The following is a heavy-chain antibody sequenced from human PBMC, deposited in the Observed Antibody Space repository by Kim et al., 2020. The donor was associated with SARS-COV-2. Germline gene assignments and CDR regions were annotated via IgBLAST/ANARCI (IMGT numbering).Heavy chain of an antibody. CDR3: ARGKGSGYDWGYYYGMDV. V-gene: IGHV3-21*01. D-gene: IGHD5-12*01. CDR2: ISSSSSYI. CDR1: GFTFSSYS. J-gene: IGHJ6*01. Sequence: GGSLRLSCAASGFTFSSYSMNWVRQAPGKGLEWVSSISSSSSYIYYAYSVKGRFTISRDNAKNSLYLQVNSLRAEDTAVYYCARGKGSGYDWGYYYGMDV.